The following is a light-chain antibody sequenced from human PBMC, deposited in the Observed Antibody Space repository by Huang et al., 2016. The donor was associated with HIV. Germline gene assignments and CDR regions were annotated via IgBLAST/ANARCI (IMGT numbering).Light chain of an antibody. Sequence: EIAMSQSPATLSVSPWDRATLSCRASERFSFNFAWYQQKTGQAPSLLIYDTPTRATGVPARFSGSGSGTGFTLTISSLQSEDFAVYYCQQYNNWPRTVGQGTKVEIK. CDR3: QQYNNWPRT. CDR2: DTP. J-gene: IGKJ1*01. CDR1: ERFSFN. V-gene: IGKV3-15*01.